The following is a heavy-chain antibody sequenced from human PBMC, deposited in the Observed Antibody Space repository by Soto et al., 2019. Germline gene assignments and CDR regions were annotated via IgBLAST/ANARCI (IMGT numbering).Heavy chain of an antibody. Sequence: ASVKVSCKASGYTFTSYYMHWVRQAPGQGLEWMGVINPSGGSTSYAQTLAARVTMTEDTATDTVYMELESLTSEDTAVYHCATVRGVGRYWFDTWGPGILVTVSS. V-gene: IGHV1-46*01. CDR3: ATVRGVGRYWFDT. CDR2: INPSGGST. J-gene: IGHJ5*02. CDR1: GYTFTSYY. D-gene: IGHD2-8*02.